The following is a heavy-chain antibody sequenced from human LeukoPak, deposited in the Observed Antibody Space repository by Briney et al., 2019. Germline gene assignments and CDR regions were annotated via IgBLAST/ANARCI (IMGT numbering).Heavy chain of an antibody. CDR3: ARETVYCTNGVCSENWFDP. CDR2: INPNSGGT. J-gene: IGHJ5*02. V-gene: IGHV1-2*02. Sequence: ASVKVSCKASGYTFTGYYMHWVRQAPGQGLEWMGWINPNSGGTNYAQKFQGRVTMTRDTSISTAYMELSRLRSDGTAVYYCARETVYCTNGVCSENWFDPWGQGTLVTVSS. CDR1: GYTFTGYY. D-gene: IGHD2-8*01.